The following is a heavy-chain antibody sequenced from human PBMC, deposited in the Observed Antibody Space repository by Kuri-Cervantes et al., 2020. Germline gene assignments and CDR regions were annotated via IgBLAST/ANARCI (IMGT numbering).Heavy chain of an antibody. CDR1: GYSISSGYY. CDR3: ARRVPAAIGYYYYYMDV. J-gene: IGHJ6*03. CDR2: IYHSGST. V-gene: IGHV4-38-2*01. Sequence: ESLKISCAVSGYSISSGYYWGWIRQPPGKGLEWIGSIYHSGSTYYNPSLKSRVTISVDRSKNQFSLKLSSVTAADTAVYYCARRVPAAIGYYYYYMDVWGKGTTVTVSS. D-gene: IGHD2-2*02.